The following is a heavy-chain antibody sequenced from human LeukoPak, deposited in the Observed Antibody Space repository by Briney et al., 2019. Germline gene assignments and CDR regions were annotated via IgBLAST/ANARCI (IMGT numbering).Heavy chain of an antibody. J-gene: IGHJ4*02. CDR2: FFYSGST. V-gene: IGHV4-39*01. CDR1: GASISNYY. CDR3: ARARGRYIDFLDY. Sequence: SETLSLTCTVSGASISNYYWGWIRQPPGKGLEWIVSFFYSGSTYYNPSLKSRVTISVDTSKNQFSLRLTSVTAADTAVYYCARARGRYIDFLDYWGQGTLITVSS. D-gene: IGHD3-9*01.